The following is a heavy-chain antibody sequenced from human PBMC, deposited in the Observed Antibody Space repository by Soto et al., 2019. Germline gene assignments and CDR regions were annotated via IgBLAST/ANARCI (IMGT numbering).Heavy chain of an antibody. Sequence: SEALSLTCTVSGGSISSYYGSWIRQPPGKGLEWMGYIYYSGSTNYNPSLKSRVTISVATSKNQFSLKLSSGTAAETAAYYCARELHVDYDSRGYYSLAFDYWGQGTLVT. V-gene: IGHV4-59*01. CDR3: ARELHVDYDSRGYYSLAFDY. J-gene: IGHJ4*02. CDR1: GGSISSYY. CDR2: IYYSGST. D-gene: IGHD3-22*01.